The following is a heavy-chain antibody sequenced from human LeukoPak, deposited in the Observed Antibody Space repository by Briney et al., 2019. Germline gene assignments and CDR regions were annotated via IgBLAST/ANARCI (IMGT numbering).Heavy chain of an antibody. CDR2: ISTYNGKR. J-gene: IGHJ4*02. CDR3: AREGIQLWLDLSY. Sequence: ASVKVSCKASGYTFTSYGIGWVRQAPGQGLEWMGWISTYNGKRNYAQKFQDRVTMTTDTSTSTAYMELRSLRSDDTAVYYCAREGIQLWLDLSYWGQGTLVTVSS. CDR1: GYTFTSYG. V-gene: IGHV1-18*01. D-gene: IGHD5-18*01.